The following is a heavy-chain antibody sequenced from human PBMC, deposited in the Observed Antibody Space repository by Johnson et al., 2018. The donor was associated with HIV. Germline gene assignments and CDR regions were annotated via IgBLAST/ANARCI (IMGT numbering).Heavy chain of an antibody. J-gene: IGHJ3*02. CDR2: LSYDGSTK. CDR3: SRVYYYENKDGFEI. V-gene: IGHV3-30*04. Sequence: QVQLVESGGGVVQPGRSLGLSCAASGFSFSSYAMHWVRQAPGKGLEWVASLSYDGSTKDYADSVKGRFTISRDISTNLLYLQMNSLRTEDTAVYYCSRVYYYENKDGFEIWGQGTTVTVSS. CDR1: GFSFSSYA. D-gene: IGHD3-22*01.